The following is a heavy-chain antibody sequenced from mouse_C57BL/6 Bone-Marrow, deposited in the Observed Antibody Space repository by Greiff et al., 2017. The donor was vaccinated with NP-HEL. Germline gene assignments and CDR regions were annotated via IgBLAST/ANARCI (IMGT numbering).Heavy chain of an antibody. CDR2: IYPGNSDT. CDR3: TPDCYSDY. CDR1: GYTFTSYW. Sequence: EVQLQQSGTVLARPGASVKMSCKTSGYTFTSYWMHWVKQRPGQGLEWIGAIYPGNSDTSYNQKFKGKAKLTADTSDSTAYMELSSLTQTECAVYYFTPDCYSDYRGQGTTLTLSS. J-gene: IGHJ2*01. V-gene: IGHV1-5*01. D-gene: IGHD2-4*01.